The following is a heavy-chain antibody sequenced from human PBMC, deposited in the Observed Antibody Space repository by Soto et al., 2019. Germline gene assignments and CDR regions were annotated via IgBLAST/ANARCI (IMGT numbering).Heavy chain of an antibody. CDR2: ISGSGGST. J-gene: IGHJ4*02. CDR1: GFTFSSYA. CDR3: AKEGGGYSYGYRYFDY. D-gene: IGHD5-18*01. V-gene: IGHV3-23*01. Sequence: PWGSLRLSCAASGFTFSSYAMSWVRQAPGKGLEWVSAISGSGGSTYYADSVKGRFTISRDNSKNTLYLQMNSLRAEDTAVYYCAKEGGGYSYGYRYFDYWGQGTLVTVSS.